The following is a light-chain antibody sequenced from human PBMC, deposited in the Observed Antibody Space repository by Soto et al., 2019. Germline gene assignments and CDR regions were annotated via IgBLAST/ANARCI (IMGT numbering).Light chain of an antibody. CDR2: YDG. CDR1: NIGSKS. J-gene: IGLJ2*01. V-gene: IGLV3-21*04. Sequence: SYELTQPPSVSVSPGKTAILTCGGNNIGSKSVHWFQKKQGQAPVLVIYYDGDRPAGIPERFSGSNSVDTATLIISRVEAGDEDDYYCQVWNSRSDVVFGGGTKLTVL. CDR3: QVWNSRSDVV.